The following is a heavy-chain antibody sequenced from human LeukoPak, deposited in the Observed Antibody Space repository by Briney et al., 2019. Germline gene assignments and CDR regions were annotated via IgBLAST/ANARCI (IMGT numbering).Heavy chain of an antibody. CDR2: IKQDGSEK. V-gene: IGHV3-7*03. CDR3: ARDHLTGTTPTVDY. CDR1: GFTFSSYW. D-gene: IGHD1-1*01. J-gene: IGHJ4*02. Sequence: GGSLRLSCAASGFTFSSYWMSWVRQAPGKGLEWVANIKQDGSEKYYVDSVKGRFTISRDNAKNSLYLQMNSLRAEDTAVYYCARDHLTGTTPTVDYWGPGTLVTVSS.